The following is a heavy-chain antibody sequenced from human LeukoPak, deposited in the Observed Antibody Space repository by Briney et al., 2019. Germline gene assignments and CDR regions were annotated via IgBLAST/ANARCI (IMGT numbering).Heavy chain of an antibody. CDR1: GFTFSSYA. D-gene: IGHD5-12*01. Sequence: PGGSLRLSCAASGFTFSSYAMHWVRQAPGKGLEWVAVISYDGSNKYYADSVKGRFTISRDNSKNTLYLQMNSLRAEDTAVYYCARSGGYASWYYYYGMDVWGQGTTVTVSS. V-gene: IGHV3-30*04. J-gene: IGHJ6*02. CDR2: ISYDGSNK. CDR3: ARSGGYASWYYYYGMDV.